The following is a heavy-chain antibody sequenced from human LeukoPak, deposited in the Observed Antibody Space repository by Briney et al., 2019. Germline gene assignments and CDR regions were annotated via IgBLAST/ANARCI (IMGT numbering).Heavy chain of an antibody. CDR3: AKDLSSSWYCNYFDY. D-gene: IGHD6-13*01. J-gene: IGHJ4*02. CDR2: IYSGGST. V-gene: IGHV3-53*01. Sequence: PGGSLRLSCAASGFTVSHNYMSWVRQAPGKGLEWVSVIYSGGSTYYADSVKGRFTISRDNSKNTLYLQMNSLRAEDTAVYYCAKDLSSSWYCNYFDYWGQGTLVTVSS. CDR1: GFTVSHNY.